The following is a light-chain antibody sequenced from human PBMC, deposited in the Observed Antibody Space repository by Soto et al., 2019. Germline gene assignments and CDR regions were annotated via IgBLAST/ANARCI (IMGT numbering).Light chain of an antibody. CDR2: DVS. CDR3: STYTRGSTSV. J-gene: IGLJ1*01. CDR1: SSDIGGYKY. V-gene: IGLV2-14*01. Sequence: QSALTQPSSGSGSPGQSITISRTGTSSDIGGYKYVSWYQQHPGKAPKLMIYDVSNRPSGVSNRFSGSKSGNTATLTISGLQCDDVTKYYRSTYTRGSTSVFLTWTKIT.